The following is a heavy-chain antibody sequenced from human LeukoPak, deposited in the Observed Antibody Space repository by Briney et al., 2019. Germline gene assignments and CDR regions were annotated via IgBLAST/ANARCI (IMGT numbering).Heavy chain of an antibody. D-gene: IGHD3-22*01. Sequence: ASVKVSCKASGYTVTGHYLHWVRQAPGQGPEWMGWINPKTGDTTYAQKFQGRVTMTWDTSITTAYMELSSLRSDDTAIYYCARQVYYYDSRYYYYYYMDVWGKGTTVTVSS. CDR2: INPKTGDT. CDR3: ARQVYYYDSRYYYYYYMDV. J-gene: IGHJ6*03. V-gene: IGHV1-2*02. CDR1: GYTVTGHY.